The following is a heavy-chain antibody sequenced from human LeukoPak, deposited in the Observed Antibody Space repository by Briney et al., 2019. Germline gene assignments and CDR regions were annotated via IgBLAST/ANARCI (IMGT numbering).Heavy chain of an antibody. D-gene: IGHD2-2*01. CDR1: EYRFTDYW. CDR2: IYPGHSDT. CDR3: ARGVPAAISPPTH. V-gene: IGHV5-51*01. Sequence: GESLKISCKGFEYRFTDYWIGWVRQMPGKGLEWMGIIYPGHSDTRYSPSFQGQVTMSADKSISTAYLQWSSLKASDTAIYYCARGVPAAISPPTHWGQGTLVTVSS. J-gene: IGHJ4*02.